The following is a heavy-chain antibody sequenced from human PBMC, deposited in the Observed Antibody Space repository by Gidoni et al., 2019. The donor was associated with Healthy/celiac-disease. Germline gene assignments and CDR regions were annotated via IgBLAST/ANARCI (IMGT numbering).Heavy chain of an antibody. Sequence: EVQLLESGGGLVQPGGSLRLSCAASGFTFSSYAMSWVRQAPGKGLEWVSAISGSGGSTYYADSVKGRFTISRDNSKNTLYLQMNSLRVEDTAVYYCAKDRYLNWGGFDYWGQGTLVTVSS. D-gene: IGHD7-27*01. CDR3: AKDRYLNWGGFDY. J-gene: IGHJ4*02. CDR2: ISGSGGST. V-gene: IGHV3-23*01. CDR1: GFTFSSYA.